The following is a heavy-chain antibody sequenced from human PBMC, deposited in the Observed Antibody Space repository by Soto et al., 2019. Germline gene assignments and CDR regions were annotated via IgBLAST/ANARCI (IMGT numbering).Heavy chain of an antibody. CDR2: ISKSGSTI. CDR1: GFNFSSYE. D-gene: IGHD3-3*01. J-gene: IGHJ4*02. V-gene: IGHV3-48*03. Sequence: PGGSPRLSCAASGFNFSSYEMNWVRQAPGKGLEWLSYISKSGSTIYYADSLKGRFTISRDNAKNSLYLQMNSLRAEDAAIYYCATERSGIDFWGQGTLVTVSS. CDR3: ATERSGIDF.